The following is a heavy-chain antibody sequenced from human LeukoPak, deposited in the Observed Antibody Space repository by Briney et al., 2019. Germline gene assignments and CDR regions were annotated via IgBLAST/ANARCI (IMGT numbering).Heavy chain of an antibody. D-gene: IGHD6-19*01. V-gene: IGHV1-46*01. CDR2: INPSGGST. J-gene: IGHJ5*02. Sequence: ASVKVSCKASGYTFTSYYMHWVRQAPGQGLEWMGIINPSGGSTSYAQKFQGRVTMTRDTSTSTVYMELSSLRSEDTAVYYCARDASIAVAGTLDWFDPWGQGTLVTVSS. CDR3: ARDASIAVAGTLDWFDP. CDR1: GYTFTSYY.